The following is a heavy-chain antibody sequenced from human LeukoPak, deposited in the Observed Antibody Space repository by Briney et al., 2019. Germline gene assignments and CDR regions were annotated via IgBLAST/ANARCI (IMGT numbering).Heavy chain of an antibody. D-gene: IGHD5-12*01. CDR3: AKVLFPQVPTTYLDC. V-gene: IGHV3-23*01. Sequence: RAGGSLRLSCAASGYNFNNYAMVWVRQAPGKGLEWVSGITDSGATTYYADSVKGRFTISRDNSKSTLYLQMNSLRAEDTAIYYCAKVLFPQVPTTYLDCWGQGTLVTVSP. CDR1: GYNFNNYA. CDR2: ITDSGATT. J-gene: IGHJ4*02.